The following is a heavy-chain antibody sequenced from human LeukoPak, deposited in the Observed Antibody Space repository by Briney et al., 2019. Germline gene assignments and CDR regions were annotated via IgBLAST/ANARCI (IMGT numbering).Heavy chain of an antibody. J-gene: IGHJ4*02. CDR2: ISGSGGST. CDR1: GFTFSSYA. V-gene: IGHV3-23*01. CDR3: AKVRFCSSTSCYRVFDY. Sequence: TGGSLRLSCAASGFTFSSYAMSWVRQAPGKGLEWVSAISGSGGSTYYADSVKGQFTISRDNSKNPLYLQMNSLRAEDTAVYYCAKVRFCSSTSCYRVFDYWGQGTLVTVSS. D-gene: IGHD2-2*02.